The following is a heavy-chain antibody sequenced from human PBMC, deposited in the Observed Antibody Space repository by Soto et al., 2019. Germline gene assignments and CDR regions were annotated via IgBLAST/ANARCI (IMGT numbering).Heavy chain of an antibody. CDR2: INAGNGNT. CDR1: GYTFTSYA. J-gene: IGHJ5*02. Sequence: ASVKVSCKASGYTFTSYAMHWVRQAPGQRLEWMGWINAGNGNTKYSQKFQGRVTITRDTSASTAYMELSSLRSEDTAVYYCARDRDVGVVAANNWFDPWGQGTLVTVSS. CDR3: ARDRDVGVVAANNWFDP. D-gene: IGHD2-15*01. V-gene: IGHV1-3*01.